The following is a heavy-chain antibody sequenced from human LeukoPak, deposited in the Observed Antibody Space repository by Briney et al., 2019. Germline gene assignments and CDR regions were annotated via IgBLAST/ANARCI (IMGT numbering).Heavy chain of an antibody. CDR3: ARRSEQWLVFDY. Sequence: SETLSLTCSVSGDSISIYYWSWIRQPPGKGLEWIGYIYNSGSTNYNPSLKSRVTISVDTSKNQFSLKLTSVTAADTAVYYCARRSEQWLVFDYWGQGTLVTVSS. D-gene: IGHD6-19*01. J-gene: IGHJ4*02. CDR1: GDSISIYY. CDR2: IYNSGST. V-gene: IGHV4-59*01.